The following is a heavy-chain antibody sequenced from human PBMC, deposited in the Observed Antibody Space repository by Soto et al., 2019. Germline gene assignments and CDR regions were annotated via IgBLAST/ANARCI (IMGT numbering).Heavy chain of an antibody. D-gene: IGHD1-26*01. CDR3: GRPVGVGATGSDAFDN. CDR1: GYTFTAHS. J-gene: IGHJ3*02. Sequence: QVQLVQSGTEVKKPGASVKVSCKASGYTFTAHSMHWVRQAPGQGLAWMGWINPNSGGTIYAPTFRGWVTMTRDTSSSTAYMELNSLTADDTAIYYGGRPVGVGATGSDAFDNWGQGTMVTVSS. V-gene: IGHV1-2*04. CDR2: INPNSGGT.